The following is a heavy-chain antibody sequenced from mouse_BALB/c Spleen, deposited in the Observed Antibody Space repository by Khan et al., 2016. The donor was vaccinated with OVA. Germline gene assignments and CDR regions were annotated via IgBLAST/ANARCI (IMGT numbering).Heavy chain of an antibody. J-gene: IGHJ3*01. Sequence: QVQLKESGPGLVAPSQSLSITCTVSGFSLTTYGVHWVRQPPGKGLEWLGVIWTGGDTNYNSALMSRLNIRKDNPKSQVFLKMNSLQTADTAMYYCARWNWDGFAIWGQGTLVAVSA. CDR2: IWTGGDT. CDR1: GFSLTTYG. D-gene: IGHD4-1*01. CDR3: ARWNWDGFAI. V-gene: IGHV2-9*02.